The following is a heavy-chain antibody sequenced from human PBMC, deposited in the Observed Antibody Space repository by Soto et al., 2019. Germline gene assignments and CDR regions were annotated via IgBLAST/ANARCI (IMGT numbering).Heavy chain of an antibody. CDR3: ARTGRTYYFDQ. CDR2: FVPMFSSS. CDR1: GTTFTSYG. Sequence: AASVQVSCKASGTTFTSYGIHWVRQAPGQGLEWMGGFVPMFSSSNYAQKFQGRLTIVADESTNTAYMELSSLRADDSAIYYCARTGRTYYFDQCDQGSLETVST. V-gene: IGHV1-69*13. J-gene: IGHJ4*02.